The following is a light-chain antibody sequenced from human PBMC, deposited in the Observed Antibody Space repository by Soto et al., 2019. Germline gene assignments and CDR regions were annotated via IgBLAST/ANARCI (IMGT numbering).Light chain of an antibody. CDR2: GAS. V-gene: IGKV3-20*01. J-gene: IGKJ3*01. Sequence: EIVLTQSPGTLSLSPGERATLSCRASQSVSSSYLAWYQQKPGQAPRLLIYGASSRATGIPDRFSGSGSGTDFTLTISRLEPEDFAVYYCQQYSFFPLTFGPGTKVDIK. CDR1: QSVSSSY. CDR3: QQYSFFPLT.